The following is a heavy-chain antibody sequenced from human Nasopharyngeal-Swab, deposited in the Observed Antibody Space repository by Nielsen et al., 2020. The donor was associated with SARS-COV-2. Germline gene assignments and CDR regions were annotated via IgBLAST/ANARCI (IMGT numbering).Heavy chain of an antibody. J-gene: IGHJ4*02. D-gene: IGHD2-21*02. Sequence: GGSLRLSCAASGFTFSSYAMSWVRQAPGKGLEWVSAISGSGGSTYYADSVKGRLTISRDNSKNTLYLQMNSLRAEDTAVYYCAKGSTYGGAVTTIDFDYWGQGTLVTVSS. CDR3: AKGSTYGGAVTTIDFDY. V-gene: IGHV3-23*01. CDR2: ISGSGGST. CDR1: GFTFSSYA.